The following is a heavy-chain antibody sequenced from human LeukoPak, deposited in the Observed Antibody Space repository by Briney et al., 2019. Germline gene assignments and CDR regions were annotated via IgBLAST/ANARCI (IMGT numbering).Heavy chain of an antibody. V-gene: IGHV1-2*06. D-gene: IGHD6-19*01. J-gene: IGHJ4*02. CDR2: INPNSGGT. Sequence: GASEKVSCKASGYTYTGYYMYWVRQAAGQWLEWMGRINPNSGGTNYAQKFQGRVTMTRDTSISTAYMELSRLRSDDTAVYYCARSWETVAGYDPFDYWGQGTLVTVSS. CDR1: GYTYTGYY. CDR3: ARSWETVAGYDPFDY.